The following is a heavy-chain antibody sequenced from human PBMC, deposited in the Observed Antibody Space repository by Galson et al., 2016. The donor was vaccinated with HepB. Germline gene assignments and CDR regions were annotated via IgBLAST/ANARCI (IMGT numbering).Heavy chain of an antibody. Sequence: ETLSLTCTVSGVSTNSYYWSWIRQPPGKGLEWIGYVYNGGSTNYNPSLKSRVTISVDTTKNEFSLRLTSVPPADTVIYYCARDRGSDGPRDWYFDLWGRGTLVTVSS. V-gene: IGHV4-59*01. CDR2: VYNGGST. CDR1: GVSTNSYY. D-gene: IGHD5-24*01. J-gene: IGHJ2*01. CDR3: ARDRGSDGPRDWYFDL.